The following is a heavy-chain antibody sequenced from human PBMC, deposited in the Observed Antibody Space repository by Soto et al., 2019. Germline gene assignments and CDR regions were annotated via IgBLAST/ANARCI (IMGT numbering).Heavy chain of an antibody. CDR3: ARYSSSWSLPNYHWFDP. J-gene: IGHJ5*02. Sequence: GGSLRLSCAAFGFTFSSYSMNWVRQAPGKGLEWVSYISSSSSTIYYADSVKGRFTISRDNAKNSLYLQMNSLRDEDTAVYYCARYSSSWSLPNYHWFDPWGQGTLVTVSS. CDR2: ISSSSSTI. CDR1: GFTFSSYS. V-gene: IGHV3-48*02. D-gene: IGHD6-13*01.